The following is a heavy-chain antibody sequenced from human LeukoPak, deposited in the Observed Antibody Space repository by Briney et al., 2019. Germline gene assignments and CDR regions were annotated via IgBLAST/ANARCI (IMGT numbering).Heavy chain of an antibody. D-gene: IGHD3-10*01. Sequence: GGSLRLSCAASGFTFSSYAMSWVRQAPGKGLEWVANIKQDGSEKYYVDSVKGRFTISRDNAKNSLYLQMNSLRAEDTAVYYCATLLGSTLIDYWGQGTLVTVSS. V-gene: IGHV3-7*01. CDR3: ATLLGSTLIDY. CDR1: GFTFSSYA. J-gene: IGHJ4*02. CDR2: IKQDGSEK.